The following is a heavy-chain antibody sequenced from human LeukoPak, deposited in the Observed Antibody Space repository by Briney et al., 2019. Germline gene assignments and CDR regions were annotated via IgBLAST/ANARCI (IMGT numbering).Heavy chain of an antibody. CDR2: IKQDGSEQ. J-gene: IGHJ6*03. CDR1: RFTFSSYW. Sequence: GGSLRLSCAAPRFTFSSYWMSWVRKAPGNGLSWVANIKQDGSEQYYVDSGQGRFTISTENAKNSLYLQMNSLRAEDTAVYYCARALPDCGGDCYYHYYYYYMDVWGKGTTVTISS. CDR3: ARALPDCGGDCYYHYYYYYMDV. V-gene: IGHV3-7*01. D-gene: IGHD2-21*02.